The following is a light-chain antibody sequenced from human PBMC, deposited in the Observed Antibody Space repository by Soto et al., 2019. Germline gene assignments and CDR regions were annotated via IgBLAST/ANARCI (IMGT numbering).Light chain of an antibody. CDR3: QQSYSSPPT. V-gene: IGKV1-39*01. CDR2: TAS. CDR1: QSISNH. Sequence: DIQMTQSPSSLSASVEDRVIITCRASQSISNHVNWYQQKPVKAPKLLIFTASSLQSGVPSSFSGSRSGPDFTLTISSLQPEDFATYYCQQSYSSPPTFGQGTKVDIK. J-gene: IGKJ1*01.